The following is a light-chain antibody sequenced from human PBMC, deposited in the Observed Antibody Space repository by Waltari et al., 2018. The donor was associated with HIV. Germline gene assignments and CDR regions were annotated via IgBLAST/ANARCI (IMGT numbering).Light chain of an antibody. CDR3: QAWDSSSWV. Sequence: SYDLTPPPSVSGSPGQPASLTCPGVNLGDKYACWYQQKPGQSPLLVIYQDSKRPSGIPERFSGSNSGNTATLTISGTQAMDEADYYCQAWDSSSWVFGGGTKLTVL. J-gene: IGLJ3*02. V-gene: IGLV3-1*01. CDR2: QDS. CDR1: NLGDKY.